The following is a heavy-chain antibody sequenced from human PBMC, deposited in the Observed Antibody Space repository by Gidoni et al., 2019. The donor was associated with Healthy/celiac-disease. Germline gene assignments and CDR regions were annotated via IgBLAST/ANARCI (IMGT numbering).Heavy chain of an antibody. J-gene: IGHJ3*02. Sequence: QVQLVESGGGVVQPGGSLRLSCAASGFTFSSYGMHWVRQAPGKGLEWVAVIWYDGSNKYYSDSVKGRFTISRDNSKNTLYLQMNSLRAEDTAVYYCARGGPSYYYDSSGHQVAFDIWGQGTMVTVSS. CDR3: ARGGPSYYYDSSGHQVAFDI. CDR1: GFTFSSYG. D-gene: IGHD3-22*01. V-gene: IGHV3-33*01. CDR2: IWYDGSNK.